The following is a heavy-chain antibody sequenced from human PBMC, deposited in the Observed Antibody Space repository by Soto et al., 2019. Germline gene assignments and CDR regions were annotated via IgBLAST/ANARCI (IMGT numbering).Heavy chain of an antibody. Sequence: EVRLVESGGGLVKPGGSLRLSCAASGFTFSSYSMNWVRQAPGKGLEWVSSISSSSSYIYYADSVKGRFTISRDNAKNSLYLQMTSLRAEDTAVYYCARDQPGYSYGYGLGYWGQGTLVTVSS. V-gene: IGHV3-21*01. J-gene: IGHJ4*02. CDR3: ARDQPGYSYGYGLGY. CDR1: GFTFSSYS. D-gene: IGHD5-18*01. CDR2: ISSSSSYI.